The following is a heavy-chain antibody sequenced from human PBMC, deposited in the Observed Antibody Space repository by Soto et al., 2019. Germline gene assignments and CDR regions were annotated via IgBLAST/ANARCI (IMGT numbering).Heavy chain of an antibody. Sequence: GASVKVSCKASGGTFSSYAISWVRQAPGQGLEWMGGIIPIFGTANYAQKFQGRVTITADESTSTAYMELSSLRSEDTAVYYCARRMGGRYYYGMDVWGQGTTVTVSS. CDR2: IIPIFGTA. J-gene: IGHJ6*02. D-gene: IGHD3-16*01. V-gene: IGHV1-69*13. CDR3: ARRMGGRYYYGMDV. CDR1: GGTFSSYA.